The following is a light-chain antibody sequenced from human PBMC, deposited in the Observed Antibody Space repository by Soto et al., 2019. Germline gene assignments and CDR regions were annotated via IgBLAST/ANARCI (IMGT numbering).Light chain of an antibody. CDR2: NAS. Sequence: ERVMKPSPAALSVSPGERATISCKASQTVRSNLACYQQKPGQPPRLLIYNASTRATGIPVRFSGSGSGTDLPLTISRLPSEDFTVYSCKQYNNLPPPTFGQGTKVESK. CDR3: KQYNNLPPPT. V-gene: IGKV3-15*01. CDR1: QTVRSN. J-gene: IGKJ1*01.